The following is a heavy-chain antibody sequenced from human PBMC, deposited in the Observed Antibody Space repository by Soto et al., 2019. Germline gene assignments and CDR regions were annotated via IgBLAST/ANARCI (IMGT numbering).Heavy chain of an antibody. V-gene: IGHV3-73*01. Sequence: GGSLRLSCAASGFTFSGSAMHWVRQASGKGLEWVGRIRSKANSYATAYAASVKGRFTISRDDSKNTAYLQMNSLKTEDTAVYYCTSDGGNVYYYDSSGYYYANYFDYWGQGTLVTVSS. CDR3: TSDGGNVYYYDSSGYYYANYFDY. CDR1: GFTFSGSA. J-gene: IGHJ4*02. D-gene: IGHD3-22*01. CDR2: IRSKANSYAT.